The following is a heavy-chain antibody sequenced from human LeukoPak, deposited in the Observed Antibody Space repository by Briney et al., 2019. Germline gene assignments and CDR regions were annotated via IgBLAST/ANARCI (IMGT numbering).Heavy chain of an antibody. CDR1: GYSISSGYY. D-gene: IGHD6-6*01. J-gene: IGHJ6*03. Sequence: SETLSLTCAVYGYSISSGYYWGWIRQPPGKGLEWIGSIYHSGSTYYNPSLKSRVTISVDTSKNQFSLKLSSVTAADTAVYYCARRVAAPVRVYYYYMDVWAKGPRSPSP. CDR2: IYHSGST. V-gene: IGHV4-38-2*01. CDR3: ARRVAAPVRVYYYYMDV.